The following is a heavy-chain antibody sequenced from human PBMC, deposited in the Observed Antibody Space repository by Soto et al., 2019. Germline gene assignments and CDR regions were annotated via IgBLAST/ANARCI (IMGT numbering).Heavy chain of an antibody. CDR2: LKGDGSMT. J-gene: IGHJ4*02. CDR3: ARGGLYAYYQDN. V-gene: IGHV3-74*01. D-gene: IGHD3-16*01. Sequence: EVQLVESGGGVVQPGEFLRLSCTASGFTFSTYWMHWVRQAPGKGLVWLSRLKGDGSMTDYADSVKGRFTISRDNAANTLYLQMNGLRAEDTAIYYCARGGLYAYYQDNWGQGTLVTVSS. CDR1: GFTFSTYW.